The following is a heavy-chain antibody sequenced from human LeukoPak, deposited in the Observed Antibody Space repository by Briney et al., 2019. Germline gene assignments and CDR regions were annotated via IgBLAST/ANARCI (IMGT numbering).Heavy chain of an antibody. CDR2: INKDGSDK. D-gene: IGHD7-27*01. Sequence: GGSLRLSCAASGFTFSSSWMSWVRQAPGKGLEWVANINKDGSDKNYVDSVKGRFIISRDNARNSLYLQMKSLRVDDTALYYCARDVLGPYDYWGQGTLVTVSS. CDR3: ARDVLGPYDY. J-gene: IGHJ4*02. V-gene: IGHV3-7*01. CDR1: GFTFSSSW.